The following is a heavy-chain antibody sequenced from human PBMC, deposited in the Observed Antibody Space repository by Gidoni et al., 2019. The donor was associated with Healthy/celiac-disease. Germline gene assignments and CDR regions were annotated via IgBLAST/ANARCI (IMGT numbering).Heavy chain of an antibody. V-gene: IGHV4-61*02. CDR3: ARSGLVINPIDY. CDR2: IYTSGST. Sequence: QVQLQESGPGLVKPSQTLSLTCTVSGGSISSGSYYWSWIRQPAGKGLEWIGRIYTSGSTNYNPSLKSRVTISVDTSKNQFSLKLSSVTAADTAVYYCARSGLVINPIDYWGQGTLVTVSS. J-gene: IGHJ4*02. D-gene: IGHD3-9*01. CDR1: GGSISSGSYY.